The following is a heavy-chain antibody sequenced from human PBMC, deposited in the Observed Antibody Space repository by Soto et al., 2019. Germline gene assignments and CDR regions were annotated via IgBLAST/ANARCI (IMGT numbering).Heavy chain of an antibody. D-gene: IGHD5-18*01. Sequence: SVKVSCKASGGTFSSYAISWVRQAPGQGLEWMGGIIPIFGTANYAQKFQGRVTITADKSTSTAYMELSSLRSEDTAVYYCAFPSFGCSTAMVTLNSYGMDVWGHGTTVTVSS. J-gene: IGHJ6*02. CDR2: IIPIFGTA. CDR3: AFPSFGCSTAMVTLNSYGMDV. CDR1: GGTFSSYA. V-gene: IGHV1-69*06.